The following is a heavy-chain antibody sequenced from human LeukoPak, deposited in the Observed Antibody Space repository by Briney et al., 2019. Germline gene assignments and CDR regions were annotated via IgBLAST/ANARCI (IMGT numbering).Heavy chain of an antibody. V-gene: IGHV3-23*01. CDR3: AKGQYYYGSGIYFDY. Sequence: GGSLRLSCAASGFTFSSYSMNWVRQAPGKGLEWVSAISGSGGSTYYADSVKGRFTISRDNSKNTLYLQMNSLRAEDTAVYYCAKGQYYYGSGIYFDYWGQGTLVTVSS. J-gene: IGHJ4*02. CDR2: ISGSGGST. CDR1: GFTFSSYS. D-gene: IGHD3-10*01.